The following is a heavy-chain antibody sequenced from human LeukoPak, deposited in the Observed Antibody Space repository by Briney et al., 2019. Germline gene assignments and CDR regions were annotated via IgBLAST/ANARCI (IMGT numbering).Heavy chain of an antibody. CDR3: ARVSTIGYYFDY. Sequence: SETLSLTCAVSGGSISSSNWWSWVRQPPGKGLEWIGYIYDSGITYYNPSLKTRVTISVDTSKNQFSLKLSSVTAADTAVYYCARVSTIGYYFDYWGQGTLVTVSS. V-gene: IGHV4-4*02. J-gene: IGHJ4*02. CDR2: IYDSGIT. CDR1: GGSISSSNW. D-gene: IGHD3-9*01.